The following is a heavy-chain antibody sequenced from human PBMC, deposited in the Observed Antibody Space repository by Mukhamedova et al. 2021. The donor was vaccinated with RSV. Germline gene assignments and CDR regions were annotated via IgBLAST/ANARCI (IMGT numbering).Heavy chain of an antibody. J-gene: IGHJ6*03. CDR3: ARTGTVAGKVYYYYMDV. D-gene: IGHD6-19*01. Sequence: LKSRVTISVDTSKNQFSLKLSSVTAADTAVYYCARTGTVAGKVYYYYMDVWGKGTTVTVSS. V-gene: IGHV4-39*01.